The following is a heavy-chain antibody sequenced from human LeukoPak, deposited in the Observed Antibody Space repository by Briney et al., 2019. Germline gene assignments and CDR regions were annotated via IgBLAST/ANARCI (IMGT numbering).Heavy chain of an antibody. CDR2: IGTSGSTI. Sequence: PGGSLRLSCAASGFTVSSKYMSWVRQAPGKGLEWVSYIGTSGSTIHYADSVKGRFTISRDNAKNSLYLQMNSLRAEDTAVYYCAYLIAAAGVDYWGQGTLVTVSS. V-gene: IGHV3-48*03. J-gene: IGHJ4*02. CDR1: GFTVSSKY. D-gene: IGHD6-13*01. CDR3: AYLIAAAGVDY.